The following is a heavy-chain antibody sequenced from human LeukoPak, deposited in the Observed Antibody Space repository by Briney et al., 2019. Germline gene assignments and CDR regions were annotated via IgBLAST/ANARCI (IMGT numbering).Heavy chain of an antibody. V-gene: IGHV3-23*01. D-gene: IGHD3-16*01. J-gene: IGHJ3*02. CDR1: GFTFSDYA. CDR3: AKDRQSRNNVWDPFDI. Sequence: GGSLRLSCAVSGFTFSDYAMSWVRQAPGKGLEWVSGIGGHETDTHYADSVRGRFTISRDNSKSTLYLQMNSLRAEDTAAYYCAKDRQSRNNVWDPFDIWGQGTMVTVSP. CDR2: IGGHETDT.